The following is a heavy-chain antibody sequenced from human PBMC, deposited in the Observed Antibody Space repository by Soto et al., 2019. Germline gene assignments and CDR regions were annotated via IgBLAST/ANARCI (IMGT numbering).Heavy chain of an antibody. CDR3: ARDLDRYYDRSGYSDY. D-gene: IGHD3-22*01. V-gene: IGHV1-18*01. CDR1: GYTFTSYG. J-gene: IGHJ4*02. Sequence: ASVKVSCKASGYTFTSYGISWVRQAPGXGLEWMGWISAYNGNTNYAQKLQGRVTMTTDTSTSTAYMELRSLRSDDTAVYYCARDLDRYYDRSGYSDYWGQGSLVTVSS. CDR2: ISAYNGNT.